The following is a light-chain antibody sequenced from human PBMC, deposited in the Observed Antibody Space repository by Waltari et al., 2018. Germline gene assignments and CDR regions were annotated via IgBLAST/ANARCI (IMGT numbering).Light chain of an antibody. CDR1: NSNLARNN. Sequence: QSVLTQPPSASGTPGHRVTVSCSGINSNLARNNVSWYQQLPGTAPKLLIYSSDKRPSGVPDRFSGSMSGTSASLAISGLQSDDEADYYCAAWDDSLNGVVFGGGTKLTVL. V-gene: IGLV1-44*01. CDR2: SSD. CDR3: AAWDDSLNGVV. J-gene: IGLJ2*01.